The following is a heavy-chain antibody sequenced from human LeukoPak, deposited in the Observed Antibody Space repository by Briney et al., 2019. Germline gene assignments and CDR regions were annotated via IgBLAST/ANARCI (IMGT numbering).Heavy chain of an antibody. J-gene: IGHJ3*02. D-gene: IGHD1-14*01. V-gene: IGHV1-46*03. CDR1: GYTFTSYY. CDR2: INPSGGST. CDR3: ARPDGRDTATGAFHI. Sequence: ASVKVSCKASGYTFTSYYMHWVRQAPGQGLEWMGIINPSGGSTTYAQKFQGRVTMTRDTSTSTVYMKLSSLRSEDTAVYYCARPDGRDTATGAFHIWGQGTMVTVSS.